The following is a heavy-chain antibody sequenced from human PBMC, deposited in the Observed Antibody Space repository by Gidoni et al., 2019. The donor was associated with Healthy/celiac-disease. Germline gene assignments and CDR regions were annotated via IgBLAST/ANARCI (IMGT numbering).Heavy chain of an antibody. CDR2: IVVGSGNT. Sequence: QMQLVQSGPEVKKPGTSVKVSCKASGFTFTSSAMQWVRQARGQRLEWIGWIVVGSGNTNYAQKFQERVTITRDMSTSTAYMELSSLRSEDTAVYYCAAVALAYCGGDCYPDAFDIWGQGTMVTVSS. V-gene: IGHV1-58*02. CDR3: AAVALAYCGGDCYPDAFDI. CDR1: GFTFTSSA. J-gene: IGHJ3*02. D-gene: IGHD2-21*02.